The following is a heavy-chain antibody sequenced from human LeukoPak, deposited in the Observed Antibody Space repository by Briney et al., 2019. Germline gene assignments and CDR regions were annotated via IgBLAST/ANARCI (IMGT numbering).Heavy chain of an antibody. Sequence: VASVKVSCKASGGTFSSYAISWVRQAPGQGLEWMGGIIPIFGTANYAQKFQGRVTITADESTSTAYMELSSLRSEDTAVYYCARGYSGSPYLSRGYYYYYYMDVWGKGTTVTVSS. CDR3: ARGYSGSPYLSRGYYYYYYMDV. CDR1: GGTFSSYA. D-gene: IGHD1-26*01. J-gene: IGHJ6*03. CDR2: IIPIFGTA. V-gene: IGHV1-69*13.